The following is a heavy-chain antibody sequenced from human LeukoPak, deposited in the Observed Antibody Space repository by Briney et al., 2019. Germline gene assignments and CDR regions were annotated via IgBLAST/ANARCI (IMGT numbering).Heavy chain of an antibody. J-gene: IGHJ4*02. V-gene: IGHV4-61*02. Sequence: TLSLTCTVSGDSISSGNYYWSWIRQPAGTGLEWIGRIYTSGSIHYNPPLKSRVTMSIDTSKNQFSLKLNSVTAADTAVYFCARGSYSNSGLDYWGQGTLVTVSS. D-gene: IGHD6-6*01. CDR2: IYTSGSI. CDR3: ARGSYSNSGLDY. CDR1: GDSISSGNYY.